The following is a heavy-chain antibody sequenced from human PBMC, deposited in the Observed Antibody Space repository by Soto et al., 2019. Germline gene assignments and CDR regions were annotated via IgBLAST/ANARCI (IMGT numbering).Heavy chain of an antibody. D-gene: IGHD2-15*01. Sequence: GESLKISCAASRFTFSSYGMHWVRQAPGKGLEWVAVIWYDGSNKYSADSVKGRFTISRDNSKNTLYLQMSSLRAEDTAVYYCARDLSSGGTNACDIWGQGTVVTVSS. J-gene: IGHJ3*02. V-gene: IGHV3-33*01. CDR1: RFTFSSYG. CDR2: IWYDGSNK. CDR3: ARDLSSGGTNACDI.